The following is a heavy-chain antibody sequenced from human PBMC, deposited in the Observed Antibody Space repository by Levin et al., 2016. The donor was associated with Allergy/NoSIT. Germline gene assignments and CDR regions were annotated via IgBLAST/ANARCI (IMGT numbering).Heavy chain of an antibody. D-gene: IGHD3-3*01. J-gene: IGHJ4*02. V-gene: IGHV3-23*01. CDR1: GFTFSIYA. CDR2: ISGSSIYT. Sequence: GGSLRLSCAASGFTFSIYAMRWVRQAPGKGLEWVSAISGSSIYTHYADSVKGRFTISRDNSKNTLYLHMNSLRAEDTAMYYCAKEVADFWSSPPDYWGQGTLVTVSS. CDR3: AKEVADFWSSPPDY.